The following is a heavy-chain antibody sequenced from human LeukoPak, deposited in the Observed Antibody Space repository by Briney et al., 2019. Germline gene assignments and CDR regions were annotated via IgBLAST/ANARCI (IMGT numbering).Heavy chain of an antibody. J-gene: IGHJ4*02. D-gene: IGHD3-10*01. CDR1: GYSFTTYW. CDR2: IYPGDSDT. Sequence: GESLQISCKGSGYSFTTYWIGWVRRMPGKGLEWMGIIYPGDSDTRYSPSFQGQVTISADKSISTAYLQWSSLKASDTAMYFCARFYGSGSLINFDYWGQGTLVTVSS. V-gene: IGHV5-51*01. CDR3: ARFYGSGSLINFDY.